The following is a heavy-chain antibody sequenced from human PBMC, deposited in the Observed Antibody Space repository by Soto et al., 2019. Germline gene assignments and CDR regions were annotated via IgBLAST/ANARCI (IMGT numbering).Heavy chain of an antibody. Sequence: PSETLSLTCTVSGGSISSSSYYWGWIRQPPGKGLEWIGSIYYSGSTYYNPSLKSRVTISVNTSKNQFSLKLSSVTAADTAVYYCARKAGVLLWFGETIQSYGMDVWGQGTTVTVSS. D-gene: IGHD3-10*01. CDR2: IYYSGST. CDR1: GGSISSSSYY. CDR3: ARKAGVLLWFGETIQSYGMDV. V-gene: IGHV4-39*01. J-gene: IGHJ6*02.